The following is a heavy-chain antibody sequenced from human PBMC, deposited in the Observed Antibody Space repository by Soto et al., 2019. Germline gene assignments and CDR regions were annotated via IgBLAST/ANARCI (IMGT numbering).Heavy chain of an antibody. J-gene: IGHJ3*02. CDR3: ARENIVLDAFDI. CDR1: GGSIRNYY. CDR2: IYYTGSS. Sequence: PXATLSLSCTVSGGSIRNYYWSWIRQPPGKGLESIGYIYYTGSSNYSPTFKSRVTMSIDTSKNQFSLKLSSVTAADTAVYYCARENIVLDAFDIWGQGTMVTVSS. V-gene: IGHV4-59*01. D-gene: IGHD2-8*01.